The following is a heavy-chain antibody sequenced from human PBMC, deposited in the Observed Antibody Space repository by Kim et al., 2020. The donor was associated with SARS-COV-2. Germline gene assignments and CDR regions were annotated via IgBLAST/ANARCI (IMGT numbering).Heavy chain of an antibody. V-gene: IGHV3-74*01. Sequence: GGSLRLSCAASGFTFSSYYMHWVRQVPGKGLVWVSRINRDGSSANYADSVKGRFTISRDNAKNTLYLQMDSLRAEDTAVYYCARGHTTDYGNDYWGQGTL. D-gene: IGHD3-16*01. J-gene: IGHJ4*02. CDR2: INRDGSSA. CDR3: ARGHTTDYGNDY. CDR1: GFTFSSYY.